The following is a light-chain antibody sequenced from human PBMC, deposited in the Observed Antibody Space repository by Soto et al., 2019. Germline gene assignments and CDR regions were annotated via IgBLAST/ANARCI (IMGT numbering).Light chain of an antibody. CDR3: QPYNSYWT. CDR1: QSISSW. V-gene: IGKV1-5*03. CDR2: KAS. Sequence: DIQMTQSPSTLSASVGDRVTITCRASQSISSWLAWYQQKPGKAPKLLIYKASSLESGVPSRFSGSGSGTEFPLTISSLQPDDFATYYCQPYNSYWTFGQGTKVEIK. J-gene: IGKJ1*01.